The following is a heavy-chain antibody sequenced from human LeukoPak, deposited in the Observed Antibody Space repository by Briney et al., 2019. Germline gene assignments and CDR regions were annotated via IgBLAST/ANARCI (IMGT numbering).Heavy chain of an antibody. Sequence: GGSLRLSCAASGFTFSSYSMNWVRQAPGKGLEWVSSISSSSSYIYYADSVKGRFTISRDSAKNSLYLQMNSLRAEDTAVYYCARDPTTVVTYYFDYWGQGTLVTVSS. J-gene: IGHJ4*02. CDR1: GFTFSSYS. D-gene: IGHD4-23*01. V-gene: IGHV3-21*01. CDR3: ARDPTTVVTYYFDY. CDR2: ISSSSSYI.